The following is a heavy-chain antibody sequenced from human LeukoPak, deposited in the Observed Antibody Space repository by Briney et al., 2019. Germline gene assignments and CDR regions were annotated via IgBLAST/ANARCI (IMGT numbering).Heavy chain of an antibody. CDR3: ARGAAVVVVAATVY. V-gene: IGHV4-30-2*01. CDR2: IYHSGST. D-gene: IGHD2-15*01. Sequence: SQTLSLTCTVSGGSISSGGYYWSWIRQPPGKGLEWIGYIYHSGSTYYNPSLKSRVTISVDRSKNQFSLKLSSVTAADTAVYYCARGAAVVVVAATVYWGQGTLVTVSS. J-gene: IGHJ4*02. CDR1: GGSISSGGYY.